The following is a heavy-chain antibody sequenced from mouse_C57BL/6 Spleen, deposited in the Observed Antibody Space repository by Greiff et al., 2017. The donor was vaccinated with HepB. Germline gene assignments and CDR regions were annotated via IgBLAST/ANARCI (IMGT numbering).Heavy chain of an antibody. CDR2: ISSGSSTI. CDR3: ARGAAYYSNLYAMDY. J-gene: IGHJ4*01. D-gene: IGHD2-5*01. CDR1: GFTFSDYG. Sequence: EVKLVESGGGLVKPGGSLKLSCAASGFTFSDYGMHWVRQAPEKGLEWVAYISSGSSTIYYADTVKGRFTISRDNAKNTLFLQMTSLRSEDTAMYYCARGAAYYSNLYAMDYWGQGTSVTVSS. V-gene: IGHV5-17*01.